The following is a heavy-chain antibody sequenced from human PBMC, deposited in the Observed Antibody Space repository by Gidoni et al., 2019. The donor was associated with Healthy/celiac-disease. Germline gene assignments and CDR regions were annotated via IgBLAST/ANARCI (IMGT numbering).Heavy chain of an antibody. J-gene: IGHJ4*02. CDR3: AKLSFITPFSPIDH. V-gene: IGHV3-23*01. CDR2: IRGSGGSP. CDR1: GFTFSSYA. D-gene: IGHD3-22*01. Sequence: EVQLLESGGGLVQPGGSLRLSCAASGFTFSSYAMSWVRQASGKGLEGGSAIRGSGGSPYYPDSGKGRFTNPRDNSKNKPDLQMDHLEAEDTAVYYCAKLSFITPFSPIDHWGQGTLVTVSS.